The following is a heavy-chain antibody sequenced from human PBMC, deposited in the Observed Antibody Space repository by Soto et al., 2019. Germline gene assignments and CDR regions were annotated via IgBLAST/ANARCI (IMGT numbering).Heavy chain of an antibody. CDR1: GFPFSSSW. CDR3: SRSLNY. Sequence: GGSLRLSCAASGFPFSSSWMDWVRQAPGKGLEWVANIKEDGSQTYYVDSVKGRFTVSRDNAENSVFLQMNSLRVEDTAVYYCSRSLNYWGQGTPVTVS. J-gene: IGHJ4*02. CDR2: IKEDGSQT. V-gene: IGHV3-7*01.